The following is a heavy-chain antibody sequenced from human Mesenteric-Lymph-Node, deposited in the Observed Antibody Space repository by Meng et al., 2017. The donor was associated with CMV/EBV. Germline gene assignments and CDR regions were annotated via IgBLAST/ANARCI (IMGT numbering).Heavy chain of an antibody. CDR2: ISWNSGSI. CDR1: GFTFDDYA. Sequence: SLKISCAASGFTFDDYAMHWVRQAPGKGLEWVSGISWNSGSIGYADSVKGRFTISRDNSKNTLYLQMNSLRAEDTAVYYCAKVLRYNRDPHDDAFDIWGQGTMVTVSS. V-gene: IGHV3-9*01. J-gene: IGHJ3*02. CDR3: AKVLRYNRDPHDDAFDI. D-gene: IGHD1-1*01.